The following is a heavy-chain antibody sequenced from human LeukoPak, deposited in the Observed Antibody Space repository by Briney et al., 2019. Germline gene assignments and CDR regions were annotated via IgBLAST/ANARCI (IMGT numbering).Heavy chain of an antibody. CDR1: GYSFTSYW. D-gene: IGHD2/OR15-2a*01. CDR3: GGLNYLADYLDY. CDR2: IYPGDSDT. Sequence: GESLQISCKGSGYSFTSYWIGWVRQMPGKGVEWMGIIYPGDSDTRYSPSFQGQVTISADKSISTAYLQWSSLKASDTAMYYCGGLNYLADYLDYWGQGTLVTVSS. J-gene: IGHJ4*02. V-gene: IGHV5-51*01.